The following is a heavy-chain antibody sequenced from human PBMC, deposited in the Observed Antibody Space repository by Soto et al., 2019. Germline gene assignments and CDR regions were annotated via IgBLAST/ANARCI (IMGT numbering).Heavy chain of an antibody. Sequence: GGSLRLSCAASGFTFSSYGMHWVRQAPGKGLEWVAVISYDGSNKYYADSVKGRFTISRDNSKNTLYLQVNSLRAEDTAVYYCARVLNRKDYYYYGMDVWGQGTTVTVSS. J-gene: IGHJ6*02. CDR2: ISYDGSNK. CDR1: GFTFSSYG. CDR3: ARVLNRKDYYYYGMDV. V-gene: IGHV3-30*03.